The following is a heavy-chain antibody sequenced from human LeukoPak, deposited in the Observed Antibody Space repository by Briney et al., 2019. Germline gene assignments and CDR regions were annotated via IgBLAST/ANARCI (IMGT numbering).Heavy chain of an antibody. D-gene: IGHD7-27*01. J-gene: IGHJ5*02. CDR3: ARDRQAWGWFDR. V-gene: IGHV3-21*01. CDR1: GFIFSDYT. CDR2: ISGRSSSI. Sequence: GGSLRLSCAASGFIFSDYTMAWVRQAPGPGLEWVSSISGRSSSIKYAESLRGRITISRDNTKNSLYLQMNTLRDEDTALYYCARDRQAWGWFDRWGQGTLVTVSS.